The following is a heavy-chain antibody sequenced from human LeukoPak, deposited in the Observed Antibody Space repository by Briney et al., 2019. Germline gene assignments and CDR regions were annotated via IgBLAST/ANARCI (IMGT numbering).Heavy chain of an antibody. Sequence: QPGGSLRLSCAASGFTFSSYAMSWVRQAPGKGLEWVSDISGSGRNTYYADSVKGRFTISRDNSKNTLCLQMNSLRAEDTAVYYCAKAYYDTRGSHFDYWGQGTLVTVSS. CDR3: AKAYYDTRGSHFDY. D-gene: IGHD3-22*01. J-gene: IGHJ4*02. V-gene: IGHV3-23*01. CDR1: GFTFSSYA. CDR2: ISGSGRNT.